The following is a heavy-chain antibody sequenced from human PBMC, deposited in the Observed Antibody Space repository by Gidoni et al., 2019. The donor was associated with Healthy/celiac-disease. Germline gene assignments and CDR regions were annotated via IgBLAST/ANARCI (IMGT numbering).Heavy chain of an antibody. CDR2: ISSSSSTI. V-gene: IGHV3-48*01. D-gene: IGHD6-13*01. CDR1: DFSVSSYS. CDR3: ARDSGVGAAADPAFDI. Sequence: EVQLVESVGGLVQPGGSLRPPCVASDFSVSSYSMNWVRQAPGKGLEWVSYISSSSSTIYYADSVKGRFTISRDNAKNSLYLQMNSLRAEDTAVYYCARDSGVGAAADPAFDIWGQGTMVTVSS. J-gene: IGHJ3*02.